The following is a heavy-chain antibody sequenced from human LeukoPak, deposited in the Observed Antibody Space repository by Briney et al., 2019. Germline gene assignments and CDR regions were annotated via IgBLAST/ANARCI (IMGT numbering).Heavy chain of an antibody. CDR3: ARPSGSYRAEYFQH. D-gene: IGHD1-26*01. CDR1: GDSISSTSYY. Sequence: PSETLSLTCTVSGDSISSTSYYWGWIRQPPGKGLEWIGPIYYSWRTYYNPALKSRVTIFVDTAKNPVSLKLSSVTAADTAVYYCARPSGSYRAEYFQHWGQGTLVTVSS. V-gene: IGHV4-39*01. CDR2: IYYSWRT. J-gene: IGHJ1*01.